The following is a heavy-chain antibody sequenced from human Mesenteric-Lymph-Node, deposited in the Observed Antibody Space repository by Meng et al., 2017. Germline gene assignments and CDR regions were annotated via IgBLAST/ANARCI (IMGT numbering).Heavy chain of an antibody. CDR2: INHSGST. V-gene: IGHV4-34*01. J-gene: IGHJ4*02. CDR3: AMGIAAAGPDY. D-gene: IGHD6-13*01. Sequence: GSLRLSCAVYGGSFSGYYWSWIRQPPGKGLEWIGEINHSGSTNYNPSLKSRVTISVDTSKNQFSLKLSSVTAADTAVYYCAMGIAAAGPDYWGQGTLVTVSS. CDR1: GGSFSGYY.